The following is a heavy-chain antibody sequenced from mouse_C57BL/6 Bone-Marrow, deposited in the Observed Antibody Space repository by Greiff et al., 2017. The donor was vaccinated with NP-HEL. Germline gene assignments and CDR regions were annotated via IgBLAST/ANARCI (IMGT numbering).Heavy chain of an antibody. Sequence: QVQLKQSGAELMKPGASVKLSCKATGYTFTGYWIEWVKQRPGHGLEWIGEILPGSGSTNYNDKFKGKATFTADTSSNTAYMQLSSLTTEDSAIYYCVYYGNWYFDVWGTGTTVTVSS. D-gene: IGHD1-1*01. CDR1: GYTFTGYW. CDR2: ILPGSGST. J-gene: IGHJ1*03. V-gene: IGHV1-9*01. CDR3: VYYGNWYFDV.